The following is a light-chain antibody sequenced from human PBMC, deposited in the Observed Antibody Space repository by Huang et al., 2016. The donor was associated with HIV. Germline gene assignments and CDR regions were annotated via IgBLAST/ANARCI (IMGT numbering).Light chain of an antibody. Sequence: DIQLTQSPSAMAASVGDRVIITCRATQDIYNYLAWFQQQPGKAPKRLIYGASSLQTGVPSRFSGSGSGTEFTLTIHNLQPEDSATYFCLQHKNFHAPTFGQGTKVEIK. CDR3: LQHKNFHAPT. CDR2: GAS. CDR1: QDIYNY. J-gene: IGKJ1*01. V-gene: IGKV1-17*03.